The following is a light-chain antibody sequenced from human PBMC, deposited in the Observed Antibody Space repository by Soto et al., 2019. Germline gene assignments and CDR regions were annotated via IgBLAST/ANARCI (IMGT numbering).Light chain of an antibody. J-gene: IGKJ1*01. CDR1: PSVLSRSNYSRY. CDR3: HQFFRTPWT. Sequence: ILKSQCPYPLAVSLGARATLSCESIPSVLSRSNYSRYVSWYQQRPGQPPRLLIYWASTRECGVPDRFSGSGSGTVFTLTISSLQDEDVAVYYCHQFFRTPWTFGQGTKVDI. V-gene: IGKV4-1*01. CDR2: WAS.